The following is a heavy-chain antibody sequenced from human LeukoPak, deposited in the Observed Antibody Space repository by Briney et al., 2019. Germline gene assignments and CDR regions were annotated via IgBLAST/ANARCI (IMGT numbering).Heavy chain of an antibody. CDR1: GFTFSAYG. J-gene: IGHJ4*02. CDR3: ARDFSSGSYYGDYYFDY. D-gene: IGHD1-26*01. V-gene: IGHV3-23*01. Sequence: HPGGSLRLSCAASGFTFSAYGMTWVRQAPGKGLEWVSHISDRGDNTYYADPVQGRFTIPRDNSNNTVYLQMDSLRAEDTAVYYCARDFSSGSYYGDYYFDYWGQGTLVTVSS. CDR2: ISDRGDNT.